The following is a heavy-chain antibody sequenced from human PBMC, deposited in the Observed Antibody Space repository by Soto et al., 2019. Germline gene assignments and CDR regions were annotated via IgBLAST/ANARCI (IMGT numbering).Heavy chain of an antibody. CDR3: ARDREGSSSWAKYWFDP. J-gene: IGHJ5*02. V-gene: IGHV1-2*02. CDR2: INPNSGGT. CDR1: GYTFTGYY. Sequence: ASVKVSCKASGYTFTGYYMHWARQAPGQGLEWMGWINPNSGGTNYAQKFQGRVTMTRDTSISTAYMELSRLRSDDTAVYYCARDREGSSSWAKYWFDPWGQGTLVTVS. D-gene: IGHD6-6*01.